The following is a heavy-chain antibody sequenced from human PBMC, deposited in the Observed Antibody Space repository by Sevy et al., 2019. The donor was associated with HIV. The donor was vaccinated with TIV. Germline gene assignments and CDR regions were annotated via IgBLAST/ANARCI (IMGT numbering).Heavy chain of an antibody. Sequence: ASVKVSCKASGYTFTSYGISWVRQAPGQGLAWMGWISAYNGNTNYAQKLQGRVTMTTDTSTSTAYMELRSLRSDDTAVYYCARGGGGIYSSGWYGRDYFDYWGQGTLVTVSS. V-gene: IGHV1-18*01. CDR2: ISAYNGNT. CDR1: GYTFTSYG. D-gene: IGHD6-19*01. J-gene: IGHJ4*02. CDR3: ARGGGGIYSSGWYGRDYFDY.